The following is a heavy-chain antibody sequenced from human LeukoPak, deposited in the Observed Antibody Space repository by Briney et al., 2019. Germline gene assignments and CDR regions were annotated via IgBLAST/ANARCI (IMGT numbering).Heavy chain of an antibody. CDR1: GFTFSNYA. CDR2: ISGSGENT. CDR3: AKDLGTVPAAIIAFDI. V-gene: IGHV3-23*01. J-gene: IGHJ3*02. D-gene: IGHD2-2*01. Sequence: PGRSLRLSCVASGFTFSNYAMNWVRQAPGKGPEWVSAISGSGENTYYADSVRGRFTISRDNPRNTLYLQLNSLRAEDTAIYYCAKDLGTVPAAIIAFDIWGQGTMVTVSS.